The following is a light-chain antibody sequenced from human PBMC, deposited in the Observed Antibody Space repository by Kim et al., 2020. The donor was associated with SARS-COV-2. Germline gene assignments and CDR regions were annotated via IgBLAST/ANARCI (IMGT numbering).Light chain of an antibody. J-gene: IGKJ4*01. Sequence: ASVGDRVTITCRASPGISSWLAWYQQNPGKAPKLLIYAASSLQSGVPSRFSGSGSGTDFTLTTSSLQPEDFATYYCQQANSLPLTFGGGTKVDIK. CDR1: PGISSW. V-gene: IGKV1-12*01. CDR3: QQANSLPLT. CDR2: AAS.